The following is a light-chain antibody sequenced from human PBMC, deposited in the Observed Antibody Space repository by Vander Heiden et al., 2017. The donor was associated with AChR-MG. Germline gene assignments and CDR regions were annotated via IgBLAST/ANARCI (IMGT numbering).Light chain of an antibody. J-gene: IGLJ3*02. CDR1: SSDVGGYTY. V-gene: IGLV2-11*01. CDR2: DVS. Sequence: QSALTQPRPVSGSPGQAVTISCTGTSSDVGGYTYVSWYQQHPGKAPKLMIYDVSKRPSGVPDRFSGSKSGNTASLTISGLQAEDEADYYCCSYASSYTWVFGGGTKLTVL. CDR3: CSYASSYTWV.